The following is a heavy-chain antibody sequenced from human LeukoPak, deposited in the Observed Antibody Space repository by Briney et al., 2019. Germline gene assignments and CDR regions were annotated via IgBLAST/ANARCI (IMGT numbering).Heavy chain of an antibody. Sequence: GASVKVSCKASGYTFTGYYMHWVRQAPGQGLEWMGWINPNSGGTNYAQKFQGRVTMTRDTSISTAYMELSRLRSDDTAVYYCARVLGVPAAFNWFDPWGQGTLVAVSS. V-gene: IGHV1-2*02. D-gene: IGHD2-2*01. CDR1: GYTFTGYY. J-gene: IGHJ5*02. CDR2: INPNSGGT. CDR3: ARVLGVPAAFNWFDP.